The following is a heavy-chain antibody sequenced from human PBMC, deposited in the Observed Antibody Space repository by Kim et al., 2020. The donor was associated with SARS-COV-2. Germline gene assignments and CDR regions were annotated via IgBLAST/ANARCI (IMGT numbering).Heavy chain of an antibody. CDR3: VRYSAATSFNWFDP. J-gene: IGHJ5*02. D-gene: IGHD6-13*01. V-gene: IGHV3-23*01. CDR1: GFPFSSYA. Sequence: GGSLRLSCAASGFPFSSYAMDWVRQAPGKGLEWVSGITNSGGGRYYADSVKGRFTISRDNSKNMLYLQLSSLRAEDTGMYYCVRYSAATSFNWFDPWGRGTLVTVSS. CDR2: ITNSGGGR.